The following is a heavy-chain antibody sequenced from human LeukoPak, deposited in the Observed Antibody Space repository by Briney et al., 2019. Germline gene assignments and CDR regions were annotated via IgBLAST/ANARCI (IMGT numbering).Heavy chain of an antibody. Sequence: SVKASCKASGGTFSSYAISWVRQAPGQGLEWMGGIIPIFGTANYAQKFQGRVTITAHESTSTAYMELSSLRSEDTAVYYCARGDYGGNSGVYFDYWGQGTLVTVSS. J-gene: IGHJ4*02. CDR2: IIPIFGTA. CDR3: ARGDYGGNSGVYFDY. V-gene: IGHV1-69*13. CDR1: GGTFSSYA. D-gene: IGHD4-23*01.